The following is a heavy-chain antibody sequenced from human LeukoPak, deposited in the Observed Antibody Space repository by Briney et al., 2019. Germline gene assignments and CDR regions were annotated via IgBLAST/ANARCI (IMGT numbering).Heavy chain of an antibody. CDR1: GFTFSSYA. Sequence: GGSLRLSCAASGFTFSSYAMSWVRQAPGKGLEWVSAISGSGGSTYYADSVKGRFTISRDNSKNTLYLQMNSLRAEDTAVYYCAKDRSAVAGYHAEYFQHWGQGTLVTVSS. J-gene: IGHJ1*01. D-gene: IGHD6-19*01. V-gene: IGHV3-23*01. CDR3: AKDRSAVAGYHAEYFQH. CDR2: ISGSGGST.